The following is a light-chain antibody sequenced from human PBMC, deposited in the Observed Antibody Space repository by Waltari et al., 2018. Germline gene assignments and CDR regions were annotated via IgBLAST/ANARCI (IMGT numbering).Light chain of an antibody. CDR2: SDS. V-gene: IGLV3-21*01. J-gene: IGLJ1*01. CDR3: QVWEISRDHYV. Sequence: SYVLTQPPSVSVAPGESARITCGGNNIGTKSVHWYQQKPGQAPVLVIYSDSDRPSGIPGQFSGANAGNTATLTSSRVEAGDEADYYCQVWEISRDHYVFGSGTEVTVL. CDR1: NIGTKS.